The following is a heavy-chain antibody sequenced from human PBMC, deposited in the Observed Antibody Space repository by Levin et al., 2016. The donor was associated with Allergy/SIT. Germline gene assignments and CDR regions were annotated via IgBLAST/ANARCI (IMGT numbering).Heavy chain of an antibody. CDR2: ISSSREYI. D-gene: IGHD6-19*01. CDR1: GFTFSDFS. V-gene: IGHV3-21*01. J-gene: IGHJ2*01. CDR3: ARDLSPSSGWYFRYFDL. Sequence: GESLKISCAASGFTFSDFSVNWVRQAPGKGLEWVSSISSSREYIYYADSVKGRFTISRDNAKNSLFLQMDSLRVEDTAIYYCARDLSPSSGWYFRYFDLWGRGTLVTVSS.